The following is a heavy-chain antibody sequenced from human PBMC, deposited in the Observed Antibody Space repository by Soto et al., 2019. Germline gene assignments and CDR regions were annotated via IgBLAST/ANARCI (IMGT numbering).Heavy chain of an antibody. V-gene: IGHV4-30-4*01. CDR2: IYYSGST. J-gene: IGHJ4*02. CDR1: GGSISSGDYY. Sequence: PSETLSLTCTVSGGSISSGDYYWSWIRQPPGKGLEWIGYIYYSGSTYYNPSLKSRVTISVDTSKNQFSLKLSSVTAADTAVYYCARESQLWIPDGVYYWGQGTLVTVSS. D-gene: IGHD5-18*01. CDR3: ARESQLWIPDGVYY.